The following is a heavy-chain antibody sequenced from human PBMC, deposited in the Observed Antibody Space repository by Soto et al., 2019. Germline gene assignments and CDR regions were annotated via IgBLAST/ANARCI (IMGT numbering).Heavy chain of an antibody. CDR1: GFSLSTSGMC. CDR2: IDWDDDK. Sequence: SGPTRVNPTQTLTLTCTFSGFSLSTSGMCVSWIRQPPGKALEWLALIDWDDDKYYSTSLKTRLTISKDTSKNQVVLTMTNMDPVDTATYYCARSRAVASTPDSYGMDGWGQATTVTVSS. V-gene: IGHV2-70*01. D-gene: IGHD6-19*01. J-gene: IGHJ6*02. CDR3: ARSRAVASTPDSYGMDG.